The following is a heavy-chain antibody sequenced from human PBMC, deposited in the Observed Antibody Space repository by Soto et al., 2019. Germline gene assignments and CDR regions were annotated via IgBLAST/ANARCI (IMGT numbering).Heavy chain of an antibody. Sequence: QVQLVQSGAEVKKPGSSVKVSCKASGGTFSSYTISWVRQAPGQGLEWMGRIIPILGIANSAQKFQGRVTIPADKSTNTTYMELGSLRPEDTAVYYCARDRKDIVVVVAAAQGYYCCGMDVWGQAPTVAVSS. J-gene: IGHJ6*02. CDR2: IIPILGIA. CDR3: ARDRKDIVVVVAAAQGYYCCGMDV. V-gene: IGHV1-69*08. D-gene: IGHD2-15*01. CDR1: GGTFSSYT.